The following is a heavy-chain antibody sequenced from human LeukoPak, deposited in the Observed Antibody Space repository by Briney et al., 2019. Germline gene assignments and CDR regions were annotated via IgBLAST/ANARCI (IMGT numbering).Heavy chain of an antibody. CDR1: GFTFSSYA. D-gene: IGHD3-22*01. V-gene: IGHV3-23*01. CDR3: AKQRDYCDSSGYYRGYYFDY. J-gene: IGHJ4*02. CDR2: ISGSSTRT. Sequence: PGGSLRLSCADSGFTFSSYAMSWVRQAPGKGLEWVSSISGSSTRTYYADSVKGRFTVSRDNPKNTLYLQMNSLRAEDTAVYYCAKQRDYCDSSGYYRGYYFDYWGQGTLVTVSS.